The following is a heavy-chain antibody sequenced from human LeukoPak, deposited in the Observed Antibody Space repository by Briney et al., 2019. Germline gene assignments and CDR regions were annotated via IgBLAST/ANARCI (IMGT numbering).Heavy chain of an antibody. Sequence: GGSLRLSCAASGFTFSSYAMSWVRQAPGKGLEWVSAISGSGGSTYYADSVKGRFTISRDNSKNTLYLRMNSLRAEDTAVYYCAKGLSAYLYNWFDPWGQGTLVTVSS. J-gene: IGHJ5*02. CDR3: AKGLSAYLYNWFDP. D-gene: IGHD1-26*01. CDR2: ISGSGGST. V-gene: IGHV3-23*01. CDR1: GFTFSSYA.